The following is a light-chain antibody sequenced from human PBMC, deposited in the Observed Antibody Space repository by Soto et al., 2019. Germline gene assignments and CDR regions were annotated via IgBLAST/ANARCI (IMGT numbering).Light chain of an antibody. V-gene: IGKV3-20*01. J-gene: IGKJ3*01. CDR3: QQYGTSPFT. CDR1: HSVSSTY. CDR2: GAS. Sequence: EIVLTQSPDTLSLSPGERATLSCGASHSVSSTYLAWYQQKPSQAPRLLIHGASSRATGVPDRFSGRGSGTDFTLTISRLEPEDFAVYYCQQYGTSPFTFGPGTKVDI.